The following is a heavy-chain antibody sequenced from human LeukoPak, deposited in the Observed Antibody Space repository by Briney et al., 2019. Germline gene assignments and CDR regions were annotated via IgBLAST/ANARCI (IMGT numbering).Heavy chain of an antibody. CDR3: ARHKSFDYLSPIDS. CDR2: IYYTGST. CDR1: GGSVSSSRYY. J-gene: IGHJ4*02. V-gene: IGHV4-39*01. Sequence: SETLSLTCPVSGGSVSSSRYYWGWIRQPPGKGLEWIGSIYYTGSTYYKPSLKSRVTISVDASKNQISLKLSSVTAADTAVYFSARHKSFDYLSPIDSWGQGTLVTVSS. D-gene: IGHD3-9*01.